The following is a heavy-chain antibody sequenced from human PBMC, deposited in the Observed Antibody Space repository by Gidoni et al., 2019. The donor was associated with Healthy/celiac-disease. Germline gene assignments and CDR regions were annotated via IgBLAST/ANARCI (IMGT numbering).Heavy chain of an antibody. CDR2: IWYDGSNK. CDR3: ARDGPPHCGGDCYPDAFDI. Sequence: QVQLVESGGGVVQPGRSLRLSCAASGFTFSSYGMHWVRQAPGKGLEWVAVIWYDGSNKYYADSVKGRFTISRDNSKNTLYLQMNSLRAEDTAVYYCARDGPPHCGGDCYPDAFDIWGQGTMVTVSS. D-gene: IGHD2-21*02. J-gene: IGHJ3*02. CDR1: GFTFSSYG. V-gene: IGHV3-33*01.